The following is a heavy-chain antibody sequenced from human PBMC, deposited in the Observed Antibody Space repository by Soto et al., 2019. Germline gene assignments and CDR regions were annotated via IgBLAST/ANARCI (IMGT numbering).Heavy chain of an antibody. CDR3: AREVRGGFTGIFDQ. J-gene: IGHJ4*02. V-gene: IGHV4-4*07. D-gene: IGHD2-15*01. CDR2: IYTDGTT. Sequence: SETLSLTCTVSGDSISDYFYWSWIRQPAGKGLEWIGRIYTDGTTKYNRSLKSRVTLSLDKSKNQFSLRLSSVTAADTAVYYFAREVRGGFTGIFDQWGRGSRVTVSS. CDR1: GDSISDYFY.